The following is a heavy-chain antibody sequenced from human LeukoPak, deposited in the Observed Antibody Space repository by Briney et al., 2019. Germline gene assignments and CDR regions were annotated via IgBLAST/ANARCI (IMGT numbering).Heavy chain of an antibody. Sequence: GGSLRLSCAASGFTFSSYAMSWVRQAPGKGLEWVSAISGGGGSTYYADSVKGRFTISGDNSKNTLYLQMNSLRAEDTAVYYCAKVEQQLVFDYWGQGTLVTVSS. CDR3: AKVEQQLVFDY. CDR2: ISGGGGST. J-gene: IGHJ4*02. CDR1: GFTFSSYA. D-gene: IGHD6-13*01. V-gene: IGHV3-23*01.